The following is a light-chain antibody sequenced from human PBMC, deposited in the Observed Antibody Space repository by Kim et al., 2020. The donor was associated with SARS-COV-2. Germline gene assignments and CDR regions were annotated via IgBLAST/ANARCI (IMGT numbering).Light chain of an antibody. V-gene: IGLV3-19*01. CDR3: NSRDSNDNVV. Sequence: VALGQTVSITCQGDSLRSYYATWYQQKPGQAPILVIYGKNNRPSGIPDRFSGSSSGNTASLTITGTQAGDEADYYGNSRDSNDNVVFGGGTQLTVL. J-gene: IGLJ2*01. CDR1: SLRSYY. CDR2: GKN.